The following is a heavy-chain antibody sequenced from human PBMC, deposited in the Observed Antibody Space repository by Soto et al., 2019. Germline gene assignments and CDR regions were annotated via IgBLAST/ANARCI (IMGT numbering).Heavy chain of an antibody. V-gene: IGHV4-31*03. Sequence: SETLSLTCTVSGGSISSGGYYWSWIRQHPGKGLEWIGYIYYSGSTYYNPSLKSRVTISVDTSKNQFSLKLSSVTAADAAVYYCARASITIFGVVRSPGNYGMDVWGQGTTVTASS. CDR1: GGSISSGGYY. D-gene: IGHD3-3*01. CDR2: IYYSGST. J-gene: IGHJ6*02. CDR3: ARASITIFGVVRSPGNYGMDV.